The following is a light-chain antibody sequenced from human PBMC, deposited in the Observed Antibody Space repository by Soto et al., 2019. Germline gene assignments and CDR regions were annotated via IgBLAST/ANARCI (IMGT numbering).Light chain of an antibody. J-gene: IGKJ4*01. V-gene: IGKV3-15*01. CDR1: QSVSSN. CDR3: QQYNNWPLT. CDR2: GAS. Sequence: EIVMTQSPATLSVSPGERSTLSCRASQSVSSNLAWYQHKPGQAPRLLIYGASTRATGIPARFSGSGSGTEFTLTISSLQSEDFAVYYCQQYNNWPLTFGGGTTGDIK.